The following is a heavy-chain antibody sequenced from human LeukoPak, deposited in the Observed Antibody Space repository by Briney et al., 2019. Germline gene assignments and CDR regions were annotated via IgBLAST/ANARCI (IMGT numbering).Heavy chain of an antibody. CDR3: ARDSDDYVWGSYRYDYFDY. CDR1: GFTFSSYA. Sequence: GGSLRLSCAASGFTFSSYAMHWVRQAPGKGLEWVANIKQDGSEKYYVDSVKGRFTISRDNAKNSLYLQMNSLRAEDTAVYYCARDSDDYVWGSYRYDYFDYWGQGTLVTVSS. D-gene: IGHD3-16*02. J-gene: IGHJ4*02. CDR2: IKQDGSEK. V-gene: IGHV3-7*03.